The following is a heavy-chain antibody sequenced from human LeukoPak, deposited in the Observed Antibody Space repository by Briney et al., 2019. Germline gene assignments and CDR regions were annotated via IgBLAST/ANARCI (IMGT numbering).Heavy chain of an antibody. CDR2: IYYSGST. CDR1: GGSISSSSYY. CDR3: ARAGSGSYQTHFDY. D-gene: IGHD1-26*01. J-gene: IGHJ4*02. Sequence: SETLSLTCTVSGGSISSSSYYWGWIRQPPGKGLEWIGSIYYSGSTYYNPSLKSPVTISVDTSKNQFSLKLSSVTAADTAVYYCARAGSGSYQTHFDYWGQGTLVTVSS. V-gene: IGHV4-39*07.